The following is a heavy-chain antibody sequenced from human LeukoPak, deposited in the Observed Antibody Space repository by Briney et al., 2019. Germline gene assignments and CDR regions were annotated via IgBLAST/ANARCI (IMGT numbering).Heavy chain of an antibody. V-gene: IGHV3-23*01. J-gene: IGHJ6*02. CDR1: GFNFRSYA. CDR2: ISGSGGRT. CDR3: AKDISNYCYGLDV. Sequence: GGSLRLSCAASGFNFRSYAMSWVRQAPGKGLAWVSTISGSGGRTYYADSVKGRLTISRDNSKNTLFLQMNSLRADDTAVYYCAKDISNYCYGLDVWGQGTTVTVSS. D-gene: IGHD3-3*02.